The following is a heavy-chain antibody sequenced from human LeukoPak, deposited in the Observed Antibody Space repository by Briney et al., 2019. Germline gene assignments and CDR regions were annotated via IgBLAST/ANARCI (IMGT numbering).Heavy chain of an antibody. D-gene: IGHD1-7*01. J-gene: IGHJ4*02. CDR1: GGSISSSSYY. V-gene: IGHV4-39*01. Sequence: SETLSLTCTVSGGSISSSSYYWGWIRQPPGKGLEWIGSIYYSGSTYYNPSLKSRVTISVDTSKNQFSLKLSSVTAADTAVYCCARGGITGTTIDYWGQGTLVTVSS. CDR2: IYYSGST. CDR3: ARGGITGTTIDY.